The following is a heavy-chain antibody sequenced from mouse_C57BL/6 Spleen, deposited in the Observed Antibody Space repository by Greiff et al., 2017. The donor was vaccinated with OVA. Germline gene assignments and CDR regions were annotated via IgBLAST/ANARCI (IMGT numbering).Heavy chain of an antibody. CDR1: GFSLTSYG. V-gene: IGHV2-2*01. Sequence: VQLQQSGPGLVQPSQSLSITCTVSGFSLTSYGVHWVRQSPGKGLEWLGVIWSGGSTDYNAAFISRLSLSKDNSKSQVFFKMNSLPADDTAIYYCARKYRWDEAMDYWGQGTSVTVSS. CDR3: ARKYRWDEAMDY. CDR2: IWSGGST. J-gene: IGHJ4*01. D-gene: IGHD4-1*01.